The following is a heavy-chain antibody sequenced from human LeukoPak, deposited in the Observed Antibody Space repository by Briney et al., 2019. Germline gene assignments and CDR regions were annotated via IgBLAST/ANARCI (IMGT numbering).Heavy chain of an antibody. D-gene: IGHD3-22*01. V-gene: IGHV4-4*07. J-gene: IGHJ4*02. CDR1: GGSIGSYF. CDR3: ARAGGSSGYEYYFDY. CDR2: IYTSGST. Sequence: SETLSLTCTVSGGSIGSYFWTWIRQPAGKGLEWIGRIYTSGSTNYNPSLKSRVTMSVDTSKNQFSLKLSSVTAADTAVYYCARAGGSSGYEYYFDYWGQGTLVTVSS.